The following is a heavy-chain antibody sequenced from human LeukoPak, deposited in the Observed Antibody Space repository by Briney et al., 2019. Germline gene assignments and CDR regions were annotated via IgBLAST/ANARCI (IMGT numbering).Heavy chain of an antibody. CDR3: ARLDYGDYFDY. CDR1: GGSITTYY. Sequence: SETLSLTCTVSGGSITTYYWSWIRQPPGKGLEWIGYIYYSGSTNYNPSLKSRVTISVDTSKNQFSLKLSSVTAADTAVYYCARLDYGDYFDYWGQGTLVTVSS. V-gene: IGHV4-59*08. D-gene: IGHD4-17*01. J-gene: IGHJ4*02. CDR2: IYYSGST.